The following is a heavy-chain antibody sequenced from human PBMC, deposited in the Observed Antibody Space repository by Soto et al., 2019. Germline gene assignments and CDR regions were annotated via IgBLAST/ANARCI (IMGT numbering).Heavy chain of an antibody. CDR2: ISYDGSNK. D-gene: IGHD6-13*01. CDR1: GFTFSSYG. CDR3: AKDRQKKAAAGSYPWFDP. Sequence: GGSLRLSCAASGFTFSSYGMHWVRQAPGKGLEWVAVISYDGSNKYYADSVKGRFTISRDNSKNTLYLQMNSLRAEDTAVYYCAKDRQKKAAAGSYPWFDPWGQGTLVTVSS. V-gene: IGHV3-30*18. J-gene: IGHJ5*02.